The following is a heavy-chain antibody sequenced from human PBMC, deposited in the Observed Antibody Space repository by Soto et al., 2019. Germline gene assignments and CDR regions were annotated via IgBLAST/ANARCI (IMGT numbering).Heavy chain of an antibody. CDR3: ARGRGNSALITPFDY. J-gene: IGHJ4*02. D-gene: IGHD3-16*01. CDR2: IIPVFGTA. Sequence: QVQLVQSGAEVKKPGSSVRVSCKSSGGVFSSFAISWVRQAPGQGLEWMGGIIPVFGTANYAQNFQGRVTITADESTNTAYMELSSLKSEDTAVYYCARGRGNSALITPFDYWGQGTLVTVSS. V-gene: IGHV1-69*01. CDR1: GGVFSSFA.